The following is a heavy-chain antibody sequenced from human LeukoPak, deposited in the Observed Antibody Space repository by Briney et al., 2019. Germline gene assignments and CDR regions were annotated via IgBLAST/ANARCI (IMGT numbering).Heavy chain of an antibody. Sequence: ASVKVSCKASGYTFTSYGISWLRQAPGQGLEWMGWISAYNGNTNYAQKLQGRVTMTTDTSTSTAYMELRSLRSDDTAVYYCARVPRITMIVVAKGGFDYWGQGTLVTVSS. D-gene: IGHD3-22*01. CDR1: GYTFTSYG. V-gene: IGHV1-18*01. CDR3: ARVPRITMIVVAKGGFDY. CDR2: ISAYNGNT. J-gene: IGHJ4*02.